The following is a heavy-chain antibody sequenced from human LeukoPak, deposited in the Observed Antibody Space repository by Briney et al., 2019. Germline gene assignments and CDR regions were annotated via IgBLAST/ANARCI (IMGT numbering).Heavy chain of an antibody. V-gene: IGHV1-18*01. Sequence: GASVKVSCKASGYTFTSYGLSWVRQAPGQGLEWMGWISTYNDNTHYAQKFQGRVTMTTDTSTNTAYMELRSLRSDGTAVYYCAREMAVAGSGVIDSWGQGTLVTVSS. CDR3: AREMAVAGSGVIDS. CDR2: ISTYNDNT. J-gene: IGHJ4*02. D-gene: IGHD6-19*01. CDR1: GYTFTSYG.